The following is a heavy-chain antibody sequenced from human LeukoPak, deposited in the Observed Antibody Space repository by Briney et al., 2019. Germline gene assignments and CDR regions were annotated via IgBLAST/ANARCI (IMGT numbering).Heavy chain of an antibody. Sequence: GGSLRLSCEASGFAFSSYEMNWVRPAPGKGLEWVSSISDSGTYFYYADSVNGRFPISRDNAKNSLFLQMNSLRAEDTAVYYCARQLAAAPFDYWGQGTLVTVSS. CDR1: GFAFSSYE. V-gene: IGHV3-21*01. CDR2: ISDSGTYF. CDR3: ARQLAAAPFDY. D-gene: IGHD6-13*01. J-gene: IGHJ4*02.